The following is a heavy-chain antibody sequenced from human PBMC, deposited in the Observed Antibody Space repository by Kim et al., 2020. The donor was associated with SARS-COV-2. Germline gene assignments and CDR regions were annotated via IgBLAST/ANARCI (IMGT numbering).Heavy chain of an antibody. D-gene: IGHD6-13*01. Sequence: GASLKISCKGSGYSFTSYWIGWVRQMPGKGLEWMGIIYPGDSDTRYSPSFQGQVTISADKSISTAYLQWSSLKASDTAMYYCARQEGQLAPAVNFDLWGRGTLVTVSS. CDR1: GYSFTSYW. V-gene: IGHV5-51*01. CDR3: ARQEGQLAPAVNFDL. J-gene: IGHJ2*01. CDR2: IYPGDSDT.